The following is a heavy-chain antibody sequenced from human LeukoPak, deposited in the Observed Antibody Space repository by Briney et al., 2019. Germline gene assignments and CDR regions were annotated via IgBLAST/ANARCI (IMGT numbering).Heavy chain of an antibody. Sequence: ASETLSLTRTVSGGSLTNYYWSWIRQPPGKELEWIGYIYHTGITNYNPSLKSRVTMSVDTSNNQLSLMMTSVTAADTAVFYCARTPQGDNYFDYWGQGHLVTVSS. CDR1: GGSLTNYY. J-gene: IGHJ4*02. V-gene: IGHV4-59*12. CDR3: ARTPQGDNYFDY. CDR2: IYHTGIT. D-gene: IGHD3-9*01.